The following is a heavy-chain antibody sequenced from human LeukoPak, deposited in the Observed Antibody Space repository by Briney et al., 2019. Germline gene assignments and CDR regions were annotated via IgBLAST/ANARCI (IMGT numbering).Heavy chain of an antibody. CDR2: IFHSGST. V-gene: IGHV4-4*02. CDR3: TKSDGYGLIRI. CDR1: GDSLNTNTW. D-gene: IGHD3-10*01. Sequence: SGTLSLTCAVSGDSLNTNTWWSWVRQPPGKGLEWTGEIFHSGSTNYHPSLESRLTISMDKSKNSFSLRLTSMTAADTAAYYCTKSDGYGLIRICGRGTMVTVSS. J-gene: IGHJ3*02.